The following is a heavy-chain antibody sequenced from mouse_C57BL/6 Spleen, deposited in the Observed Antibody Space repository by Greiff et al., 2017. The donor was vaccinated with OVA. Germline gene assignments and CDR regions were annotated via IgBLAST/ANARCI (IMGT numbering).Heavy chain of an antibody. J-gene: IGHJ2*01. D-gene: IGHD1-1*01. V-gene: IGHV2-2*01. CDR1: GFSLTSYG. CDR3: ARNRHYYGSSLDY. CDR2: IWSGGST. Sequence: QVQLKESGPGLVQPSQSLSITCTVSGFSLTSYGVHWVRQSPGKGLEWLGVIWSGGSTDYNAAFISRLSISKDNSKSQVFLKMNSLQADDTAIYYCARNRHYYGSSLDYWGQGTTLPVSS.